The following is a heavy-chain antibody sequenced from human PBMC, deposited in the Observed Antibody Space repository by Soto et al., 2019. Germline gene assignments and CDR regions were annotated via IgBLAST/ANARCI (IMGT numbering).Heavy chain of an antibody. V-gene: IGHV1-18*01. CDR3: ARDLISSPIGTGWFAP. CDR1: GYTFTCDG. Sequence: ASGKVSCKTSGYTFTCDGISWVRQVPGRGVEWLGWINTYTGKTTYAQKVQGRVTLTTDTATSTVHMELRSLRTDDTAIYYCARDLISSPIGTGWFAPWGQGTMVTVYS. CDR2: INTYTGKT. D-gene: IGHD1-1*01. J-gene: IGHJ5*02.